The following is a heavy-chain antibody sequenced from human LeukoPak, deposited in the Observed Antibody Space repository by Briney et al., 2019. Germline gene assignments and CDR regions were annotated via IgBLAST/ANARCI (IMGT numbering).Heavy chain of an antibody. CDR1: GFTFGDYA. CDR2: IRSKAYGGTT. Sequence: GGSLRLSCTASGFTFGDYAMSWVRHAPGKGLEWVGFIRSKAYGGTTEYAASVKGRFTISRDDSKSIAYLQMNSLKTEDTAVYYCTRAAYYDYVWGSYRLGAFDIWGQGTMVTVSS. J-gene: IGHJ3*02. V-gene: IGHV3-49*04. CDR3: TRAAYYDYVWGSYRLGAFDI. D-gene: IGHD3-16*02.